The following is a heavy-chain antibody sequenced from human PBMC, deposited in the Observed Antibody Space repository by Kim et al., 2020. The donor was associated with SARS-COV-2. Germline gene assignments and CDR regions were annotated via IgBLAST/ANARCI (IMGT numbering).Heavy chain of an antibody. CDR2: VDYSGHT. V-gene: IGHV4-31*02. CDR3: AREGADPLTGLPHGMDV. J-gene: IGHJ6*02. Sequence: SETLSLTCTVSGGSISDDDLYWSWIRQSPGMGLEWIGHVDYSGHTFYNRSLRSRASISFDTSKKKLFLILNSVTAADTAMYYCAREGADPLTGLPHGMDVWGQGTTITVYS. CDR1: GGSISDDDLY. D-gene: IGHD3-9*01.